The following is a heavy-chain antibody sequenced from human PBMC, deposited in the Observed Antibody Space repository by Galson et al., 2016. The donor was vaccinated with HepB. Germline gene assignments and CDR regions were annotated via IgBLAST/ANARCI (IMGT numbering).Heavy chain of an antibody. J-gene: IGHJ4*02. CDR1: GFTFSIFA. CDR3: VKGAGTIDY. Sequence: SLRLSCAASGFTFSIFAMNWVRQAPGKGLEWVSGISGNGGSTYYVDSVKGRFTISRDNFKNMLYLQMNSLRAEDTAVYYCVKGAGTIDYWGQGTLVTVSS. CDR2: ISGNGGST. D-gene: IGHD6-19*01. V-gene: IGHV3-23*01.